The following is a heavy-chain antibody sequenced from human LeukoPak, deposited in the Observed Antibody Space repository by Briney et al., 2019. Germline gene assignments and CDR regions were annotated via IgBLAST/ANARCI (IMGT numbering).Heavy chain of an antibody. V-gene: IGHV3-71*01. D-gene: IGHD3-10*01. J-gene: IGHJ4*02. Sequence: GGSLRLSCAASGFTFSSYSMNWVRQAPGKGLEWVGFIRNKAFGETTPYAAPVKGRFTISRDDSNKIPYLQMNSLKAADTAVYFCTRERALYGSEKDFDFWGQGTLVTVSS. CDR1: GFTFSSYS. CDR2: IRNKAFGETT. CDR3: TRERALYGSEKDFDF.